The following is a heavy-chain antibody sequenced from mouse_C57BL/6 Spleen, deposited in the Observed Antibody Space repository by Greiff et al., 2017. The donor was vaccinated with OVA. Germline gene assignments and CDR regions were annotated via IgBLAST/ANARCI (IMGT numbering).Heavy chain of an antibody. V-gene: IGHV1-55*01. CDR2: IYPGSGST. Sequence: VQLQQPGAELVKPGASVKMSCKASGYTFTSYWITWVKQRPGQGLEWIGDIYPGSGSTNYNEKFKSKATLTVDTSSSTAYMQLSSLTSEDSAVYDGAREGGYYYGSSYGYFDVWGTGTTVTVSS. CDR1: GYTFTSYW. D-gene: IGHD1-1*01. CDR3: AREGGYYYGSSYGYFDV. J-gene: IGHJ1*03.